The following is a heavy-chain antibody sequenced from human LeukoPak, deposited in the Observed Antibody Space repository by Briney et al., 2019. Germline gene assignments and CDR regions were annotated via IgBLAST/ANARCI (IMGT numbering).Heavy chain of an antibody. V-gene: IGHV3-15*01. D-gene: IGHD3-10*01. J-gene: IGHJ4*02. CDR2: IKSKTDGGTT. Sequence: GGSLSLSCAASGFTFTNAWMSWVRQAPGKGLEWVGRIKSKTDGGTTDYAAPVKGRFTISRDDSKNTLYLQMNSLKTEDAAVYYCTTDYYYDSGSYYGLFHYWGQGTLVTVSS. CDR3: TTDYYYDSGSYYGLFHY. CDR1: GFTFTNAW.